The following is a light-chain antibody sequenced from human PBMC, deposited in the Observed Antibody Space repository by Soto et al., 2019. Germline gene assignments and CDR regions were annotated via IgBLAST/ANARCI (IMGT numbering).Light chain of an antibody. CDR3: QQYSNWPQT. V-gene: IGKV3-15*01. CDR2: GAS. J-gene: IGKJ2*01. CDR1: QSVASS. Sequence: EIVMTQSPATLSVSPGERATLSCRASQSVASSLAWYQHKPGQAPRLLIYGASTRATGIPARFSGSGSGTEFTLTINSLQSEDFAVYYCQQYSNWPQTFGQGTKLEIK.